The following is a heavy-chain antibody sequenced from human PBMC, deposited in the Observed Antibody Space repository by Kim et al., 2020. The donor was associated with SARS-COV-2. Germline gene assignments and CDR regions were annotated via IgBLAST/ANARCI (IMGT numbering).Heavy chain of an antibody. V-gene: IGHV5-51*01. CDR3: GRLLGGSPSGYFQY. CDR1: EYRFSDYW. CDR2: IYPSNSHT. Sequence: GESLKISCKAFEYRFSDYWIGWVRLTPGRGLEWMGIIYPSNSHTKYSPSFDGQVTISADLSTNTAYLQWDSLRPSDTAVYYCGRLLGGSPSGYFQYWAQGTPVTVSS. D-gene: IGHD6-6*01. J-gene: IGHJ4*02.